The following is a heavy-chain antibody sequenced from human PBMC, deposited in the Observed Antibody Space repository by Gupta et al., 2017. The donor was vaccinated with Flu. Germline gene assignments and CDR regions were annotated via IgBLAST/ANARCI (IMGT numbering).Heavy chain of an antibody. Sequence: VRQAPVQGLEWMGIINPSGDSTTYAQKCQGRLKMTRDTSTSTVYMELSSLRSEDTAVYFCARRDYGGIWFDPWGQGTLVTVSS. D-gene: IGHD4-17*01. CDR3: ARRDYGGIWFDP. CDR2: INPSGDST. V-gene: IGHV1-46*01. J-gene: IGHJ5*02.